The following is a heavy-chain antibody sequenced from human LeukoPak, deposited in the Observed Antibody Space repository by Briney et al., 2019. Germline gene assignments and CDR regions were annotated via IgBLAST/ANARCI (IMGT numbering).Heavy chain of an antibody. J-gene: IGHJ4*02. CDR2: IKSNSDGGTT. CDR1: GGSISSSNW. V-gene: IGHV3-15*01. Sequence: LTCAVSGGSISSSNWWSWVRQAPGKGLEWVGRIKSNSDGGTTDYAAPVKGRFTISRDDSKHTVYLQMDSLKIEDTAVYYCSTLLHWGQGALVTVSS. CDR3: STLLH.